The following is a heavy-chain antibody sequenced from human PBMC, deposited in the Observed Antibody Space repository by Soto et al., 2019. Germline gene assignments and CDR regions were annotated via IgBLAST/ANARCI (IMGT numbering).Heavy chain of an antibody. Sequence: EVQLLESGGGLVQPGGSLRLSCAASGFTFSTYAMNWVRQAPGNGLEWVSAISGSGGSIHYADSVKGRFTISRDNSKNTLYLQRNSMRDEDPVVYHCVKGYWKGDVWGQGTTVTVSS. CDR1: GFTFSTYA. V-gene: IGHV3-23*01. J-gene: IGHJ6*02. CDR2: ISGSGGSI. CDR3: VKGYWKGDV. D-gene: IGHD1-1*01.